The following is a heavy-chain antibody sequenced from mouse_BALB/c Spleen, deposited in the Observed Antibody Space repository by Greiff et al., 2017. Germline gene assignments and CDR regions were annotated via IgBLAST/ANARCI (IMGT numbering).Heavy chain of an antibody. V-gene: IGHV1-12*01. J-gene: IGHJ4*01. CDR3: ARGNSYYYAMDY. CDR2: IYPGNGDT. CDR1: GYTFTSYN. Sequence: QVQLQQPGAELVKPGASVKMSCKASGYTFTSYNMHWVKQTPGQGLEWIGAIYPGNGDTSYNQKFKGKATLTADKSSSTAYMQLISLTSEDFAVYYCARGNSYYYAMDYWGQGTSVTVSS.